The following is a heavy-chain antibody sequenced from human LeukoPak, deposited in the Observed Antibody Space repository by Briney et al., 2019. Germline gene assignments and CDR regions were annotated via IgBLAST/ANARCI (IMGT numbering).Heavy chain of an antibody. Sequence: SETLSLTCTVSGGSISSSSYYWSWIRQPPGKGLEWIGYIYYSGSTNYNPALKSRVTMSVDTSKNQFSLKLSSVTAADTAVYYCARGGYYDSSGSFDYWGQGTLVTVSS. CDR3: ARGGYYDSSGSFDY. CDR1: GGSISSSSYY. D-gene: IGHD3-22*01. V-gene: IGHV4-61*05. CDR2: IYYSGST. J-gene: IGHJ4*02.